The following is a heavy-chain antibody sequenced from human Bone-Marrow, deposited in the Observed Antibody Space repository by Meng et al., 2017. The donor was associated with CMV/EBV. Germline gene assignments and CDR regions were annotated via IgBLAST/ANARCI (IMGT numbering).Heavy chain of an antibody. J-gene: IGHJ4*02. CDR1: GFTFSSYC. D-gene: IGHD1-26*01. Sequence: GESLKISCVASGFTFSSYCMNWVRQAPGKGLEWVSYISGSGSNVHYADSVKGRFTISRDNAKNSLYLQMNSLRAEDTAVYYFARDEFYIYNGSYFGHSAYWGQGALVTVSS. CDR2: ISGSGSNV. CDR3: ARDEFYIYNGSYFGHSAY. V-gene: IGHV3-48*04.